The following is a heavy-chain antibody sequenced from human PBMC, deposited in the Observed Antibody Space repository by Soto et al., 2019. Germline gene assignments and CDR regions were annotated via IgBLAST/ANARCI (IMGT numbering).Heavy chain of an antibody. D-gene: IGHD2-2*02. CDR2: IKQDGSEK. CDR1: GFTFSIDW. CDR3: ARVSVPAAIRTYYYYMDV. J-gene: IGHJ6*03. Sequence: GGSLSLSCAASGFTFSIDWMSWVRQAPGKGLEWVANIKQDGSEKYYVDSVKGRFTISRDNAKNSLYLQMNSLSAEDTAVYYCARVSVPAAIRTYYYYMDVWGKGTLVTVSS. V-gene: IGHV3-7*01.